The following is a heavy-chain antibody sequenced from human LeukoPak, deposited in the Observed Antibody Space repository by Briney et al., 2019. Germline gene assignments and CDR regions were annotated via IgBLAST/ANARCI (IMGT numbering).Heavy chain of an antibody. CDR2: IIPVFGTA. CDR1: GGTSSSYA. Sequence: EASVKVSCKASGGTSSSYAINWVRQAPGQGLEWMGGIIPVFGTAKYAQKFQGRVTITTDESTSTAYMELSSLRSEDTAVYYCARNNDYKQWAWFDPWGQGTLVTVSS. CDR3: ARNNDYKQWAWFDP. V-gene: IGHV1-69*05. J-gene: IGHJ5*02. D-gene: IGHD4-11*01.